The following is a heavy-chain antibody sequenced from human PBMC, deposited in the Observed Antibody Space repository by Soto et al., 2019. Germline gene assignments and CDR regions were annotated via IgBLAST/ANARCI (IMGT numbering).Heavy chain of an antibody. V-gene: IGHV5-51*01. Sequence: GESLKISCEASGYRFPSYWIGWVRQMPGKGLDWMGIIYPGDSDARYSPPFQGQVTISVDKSISTVYLQLNSLKASDTAMYYCVRQSGPRWLVRLGFDLWGQGTLVTVSS. J-gene: IGHJ4*02. CDR1: GYRFPSYW. CDR3: VRQSGPRWLVRLGFDL. D-gene: IGHD6-19*01. CDR2: IYPGDSDA.